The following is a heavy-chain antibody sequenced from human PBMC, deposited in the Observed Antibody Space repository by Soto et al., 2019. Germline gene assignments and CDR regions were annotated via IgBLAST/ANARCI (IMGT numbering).Heavy chain of an antibody. D-gene: IGHD3-3*01. Sequence: ETLSITCDVYVRSFSGYYWSWIRQPPGKELGWIGESNHSGSTNYNPSLKSRVTISVDTSKNQFSLKLSSVTAADAVVYYCARGYTIFGVVSYMDVWGKGTRFTVSS. J-gene: IGHJ6*03. CDR1: VRSFSGYY. CDR2: SNHSGST. V-gene: IGHV4-34*01. CDR3: ARGYTIFGVVSYMDV.